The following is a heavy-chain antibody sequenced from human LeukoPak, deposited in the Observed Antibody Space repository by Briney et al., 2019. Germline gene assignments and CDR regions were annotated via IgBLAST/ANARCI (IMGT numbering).Heavy chain of an antibody. CDR1: GGSISSGRYY. V-gene: IGHV4-31*03. CDR2: IYYSGST. CDR3: ARGQMATIDFDY. Sequence: PSQTLSLTCNVSGGSISSGRYYWSWIRQHPGKGLEWIGYIYYSGSTYYNPSLKSRVTISVDTSKNQFSLKLSSVTAADTAVYYCARGQMATIDFDYWGQGTLVTVSS. J-gene: IGHJ4*02. D-gene: IGHD5-24*01.